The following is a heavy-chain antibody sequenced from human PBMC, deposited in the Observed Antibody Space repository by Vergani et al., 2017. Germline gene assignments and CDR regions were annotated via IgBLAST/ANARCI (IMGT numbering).Heavy chain of an antibody. D-gene: IGHD3-9*01. CDR3: AKGGNYDILTGYYPSMVDY. V-gene: IGHV3-23*01. J-gene: IGHJ4*02. CDR2: ISGSGGST. Sequence: EVQLLESGGGLVQPGGSLRLSCAASGFTFSSYAMSWVRQAPGQGLEWVSAISGSGGSTYYADSVKGRFTISRGNSKNTLYLQMNSLRAEDTAVYYCAKGGNYDILTGYYPSMVDYWGQGTLVTVSS. CDR1: GFTFSSYA.